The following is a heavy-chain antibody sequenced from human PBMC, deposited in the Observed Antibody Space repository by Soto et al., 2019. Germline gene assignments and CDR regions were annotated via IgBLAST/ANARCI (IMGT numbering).Heavy chain of an antibody. D-gene: IGHD3-3*01. CDR1: GFTFSSYA. CDR3: ATSGTFGAINY. J-gene: IGHJ4*02. V-gene: IGHV3-23*01. Sequence: GGSLRLSCAASGFTFSSYAMSWVRQAPGKGLEWVSRISVGGSGTYYADSVKGRFTISRENSKNTLHLQMNSLRAEDMAVYYCATSGTFGAINYWGQGTLVTVSS. CDR2: ISVGGSGT.